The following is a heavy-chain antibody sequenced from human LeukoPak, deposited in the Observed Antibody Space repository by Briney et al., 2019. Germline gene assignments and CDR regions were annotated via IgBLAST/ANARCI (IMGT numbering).Heavy chain of an antibody. Sequence: PSETLSLTCAVYGGSFSSYYWTWIRQPPGKGLEWIGYIYYSGGTNYNPSLKSRVTISVHTSKNQFSLKLSSVTAADTAVYYCARVREDYYDSSGYYHCHFDYWGQGTLATVSS. J-gene: IGHJ4*02. D-gene: IGHD3-22*01. CDR3: ARVREDYYDSSGYYHCHFDY. V-gene: IGHV4-59*01. CDR1: GGSFSSYY. CDR2: IYYSGGT.